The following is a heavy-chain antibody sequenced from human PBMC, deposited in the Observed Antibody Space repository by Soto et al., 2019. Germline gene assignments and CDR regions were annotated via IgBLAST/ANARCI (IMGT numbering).Heavy chain of an antibody. CDR1: GYTFTSYG. D-gene: IGHD3-3*01. V-gene: IGHV1-18*04. CDR2: ISAYNGNT. CDR3: ARLRFLEWFPYFYYDGMDV. J-gene: IGHJ6*02. Sequence: VQLVQSGAEVKKPGASVKVSCKASGYTFTSYGISWVRQAPGQGLEWMGWISAYNGNTNYAQKLQGRVTMTTDTPTSTAYMELRSLRSDDTAVYYCARLRFLEWFPYFYYDGMDVWGQGTTVPVSS.